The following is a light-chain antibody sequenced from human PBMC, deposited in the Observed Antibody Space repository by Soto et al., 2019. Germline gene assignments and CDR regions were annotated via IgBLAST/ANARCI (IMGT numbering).Light chain of an antibody. CDR3: QQYNTYPWT. Sequence: DIQMTHSPSTLSASVGDRVTITCRASESVKSWLAWYQQKAGKGPKXLIYKASTLESGVPSRFSGSGSGTEGTITISSLQPDDCATYYCQQYNTYPWTFGQGTKVDI. J-gene: IGKJ1*01. V-gene: IGKV1-5*03. CDR2: KAS. CDR1: ESVKSW.